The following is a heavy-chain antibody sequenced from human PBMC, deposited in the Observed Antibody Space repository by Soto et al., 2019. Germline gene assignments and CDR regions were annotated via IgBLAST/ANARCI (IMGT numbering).Heavy chain of an antibody. CDR3: ARVSTVTPFDY. CDR2: ISSSSSYI. CDR1: GFTFSSYS. D-gene: IGHD4-17*01. V-gene: IGHV3-21*01. J-gene: IGHJ4*02. Sequence: GGSLRLSCAASGFTFSSYSMNWVRQAPGKGLESVSSISSSSSYIYYADSVKGRSTISRDNAKNSLYLQMNSLRAEDTAVYYCARVSTVTPFDYWGQGTLVTVSS.